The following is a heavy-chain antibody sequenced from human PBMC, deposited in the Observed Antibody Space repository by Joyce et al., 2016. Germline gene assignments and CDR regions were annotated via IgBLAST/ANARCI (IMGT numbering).Heavy chain of an antibody. Sequence: EVQLVQSGAEVKKPGESLRISCKGSGYSFTSYWSTWVRQMPGKGLEWMGTMDLSNSRSNFSPSLQGQVTISADKSVNTAYVQWSSLKAADTAMYFCARHSSGWWFYGLDVWGQGTTVTVSS. CDR3: ARHSSGWWFYGLDV. D-gene: IGHD6-19*01. CDR2: MDLSNSRS. J-gene: IGHJ6*02. CDR1: GYSFTSYW. V-gene: IGHV5-10-1*03.